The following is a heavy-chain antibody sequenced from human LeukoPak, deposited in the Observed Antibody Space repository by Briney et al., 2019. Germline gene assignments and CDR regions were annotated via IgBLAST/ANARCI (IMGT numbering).Heavy chain of an antibody. Sequence: SETLSLTCTVSGGSISSYYWSWIRQPPGKGLEWIGYIYYSGSTNYNPSLKSRVTISVDTSKNQFSLKLSSVTAADTAVYYCARGFGNDYLWGSYGNDAFEIWGQGTMVTVSS. J-gene: IGHJ3*02. D-gene: IGHD3-16*01. CDR3: ARGFGNDYLWGSYGNDAFEI. CDR1: GGSISSYY. V-gene: IGHV4-59*01. CDR2: IYYSGST.